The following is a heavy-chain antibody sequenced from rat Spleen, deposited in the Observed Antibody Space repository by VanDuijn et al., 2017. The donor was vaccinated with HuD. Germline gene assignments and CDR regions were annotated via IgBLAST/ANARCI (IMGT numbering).Heavy chain of an antibody. CDR3: TGDRHSPGVMDA. V-gene: IGHV2-61*01. J-gene: IGHJ4*01. CDR1: GFSLTSYH. D-gene: IGHD1-4*01. CDR2: IWRGGTT. Sequence: QVRLKESGPRLVQPSQTLSVTCTVSGFSLTSYHVSWVRQPPGKGLEWVGSIWRGGTTDYNSALKSRLSISRDTSKNQVFLKMNSLQAEDTAIYFCTGDRHSPGVMDAWGQGASVTVSS.